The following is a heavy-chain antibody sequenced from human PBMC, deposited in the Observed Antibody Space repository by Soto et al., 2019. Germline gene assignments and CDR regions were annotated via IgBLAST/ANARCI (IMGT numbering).Heavy chain of an antibody. V-gene: IGHV3-30*18. CDR3: AKEWVGGTALYSYCYVMDV. CDR1: GFTFSSYG. J-gene: IGHJ6*02. Sequence: QVQLVESGGGLVKPGGSLRLSCAASGFTFSSYGMHWVRQAPGKGLEWVAVISYDGSNKYYADSVKGRFTISRDNSNNTLYLQMHSLRAEDTAVYYCAKEWVGGTALYSYCYVMDVWGQVTTVAVSS. CDR2: ISYDGSNK. D-gene: IGHD1-26*01.